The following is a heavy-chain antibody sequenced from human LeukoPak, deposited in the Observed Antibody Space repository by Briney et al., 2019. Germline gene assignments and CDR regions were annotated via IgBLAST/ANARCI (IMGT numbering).Heavy chain of an antibody. CDR2: IKQDGPEK. V-gene: IGHV3-7*01. CDR3: ARDKIVGPTTLDY. J-gene: IGHJ4*02. CDR1: GFSFSGYW. Sequence: GGSLRLSCAASGFSFSGYWMSWVRQTPERGLEWVANIKQDGPEKYYVDSVKGRFTISRDNARSSLYLQMSSLRADDTAVYYCARDKIVGPTTLDYWGQGTLVTVSS. D-gene: IGHD1-26*01.